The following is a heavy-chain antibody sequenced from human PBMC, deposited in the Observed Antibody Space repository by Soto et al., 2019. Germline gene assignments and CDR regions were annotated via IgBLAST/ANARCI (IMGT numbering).Heavy chain of an antibody. V-gene: IGHV1-18*01. Sequence: QVRLVHSETEVKKPGASVNVSCKASGYTFTSYTISWVRQAPGQGLEWMGWISANNGNTEFAQKFQDRLTMIADTTTSTAYLELRNLRPDDTAVYYCARSLPRFDPWGQGTLVAVSS. CDR1: GYTFTSYT. CDR3: ARSLPRFDP. J-gene: IGHJ5*02. CDR2: ISANNGNT.